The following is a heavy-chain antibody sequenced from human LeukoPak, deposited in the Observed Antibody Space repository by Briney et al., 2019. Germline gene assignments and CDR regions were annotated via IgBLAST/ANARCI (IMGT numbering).Heavy chain of an antibody. J-gene: IGHJ3*02. Sequence: SETLSLTSDVYGDSFRGYYWSWIRQPPGKGREWIGEINHCGSTNYDPSLKSRVTISEDASKNQFSLRLSTVTSADTAVYYCARCKPDFWSDYISAFDIWGQGTMVTVSS. CDR2: INHCGST. D-gene: IGHD3-3*01. CDR1: GDSFRGYY. CDR3: ARCKPDFWSDYISAFDI. V-gene: IGHV4-34*01.